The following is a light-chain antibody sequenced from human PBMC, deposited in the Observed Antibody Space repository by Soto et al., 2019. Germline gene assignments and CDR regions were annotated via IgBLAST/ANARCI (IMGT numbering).Light chain of an antibody. CDR3: QQYNDWPQT. Sequence: EIVLTQSPATLSVSPGERAALSCRASQSVSRNLAWYQQKPGQAPRLLIYGASTRATGIPARFSGSGSGTELTLTISSLQSEDFAGYYCQQYNDWPQTFGQGTKVEIK. J-gene: IGKJ1*01. V-gene: IGKV3-15*01. CDR2: GAS. CDR1: QSVSRN.